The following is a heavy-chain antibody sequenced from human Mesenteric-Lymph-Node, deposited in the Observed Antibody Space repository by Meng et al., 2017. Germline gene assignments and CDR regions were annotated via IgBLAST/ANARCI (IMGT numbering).Heavy chain of an antibody. Sequence: QVQLVQSGAEVKKPGSSVKVSCKASGGKFTSFVFNWVRQAPGQGLEWMGGIIPILGTTNYAEKFRGRLTISADTSARTAYMELTSLNSDDTAAYYCARLDLGLAHWGQGTLVTVSS. CDR3: ARLDLGLAH. CDR2: IIPILGTT. J-gene: IGHJ4*02. D-gene: IGHD3-16*01. CDR1: GGKFTSFV. V-gene: IGHV1-69*10.